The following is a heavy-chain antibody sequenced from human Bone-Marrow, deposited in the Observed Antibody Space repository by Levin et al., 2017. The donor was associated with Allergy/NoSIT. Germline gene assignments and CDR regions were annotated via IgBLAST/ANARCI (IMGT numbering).Heavy chain of an antibody. CDR2: IFYTGST. D-gene: IGHD5-12*01. V-gene: IGHV4-31*03. Sequence: SETLSLTCTVSGVSINSDAYYWTWIRQHPGKGLEWLGYIFYTGSTHYNPSLEGRLTMSVDTSQNQFSLKLNSVTAADTAVYHCARDQNVLSGYDPKGLDVWGQGTSVTVSS. CDR3: ARDQNVLSGYDPKGLDV. J-gene: IGHJ6*02. CDR1: GVSINSDAYY.